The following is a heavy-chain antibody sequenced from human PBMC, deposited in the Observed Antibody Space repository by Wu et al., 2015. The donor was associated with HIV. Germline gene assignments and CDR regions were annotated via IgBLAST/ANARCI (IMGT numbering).Heavy chain of an antibody. Sequence: QVQLVQSGAEVKKPGSSVKVSCKASGGTFSSYAISWVRQAPGQGLEWMGGIIPIFGTANYAQKFQGRVTITADESTSTAYMELSSLRSEDTAVYYCATRGGIVVVVPAAITYYYYMDVWGQRDHGHRLL. D-gene: IGHD2-2*01. CDR2: IIPIFGTA. J-gene: IGHJ6*03. CDR1: GGTFSSYA. CDR3: ATRGGIVVVVPAAITYYYYMDV. V-gene: IGHV1-69*12.